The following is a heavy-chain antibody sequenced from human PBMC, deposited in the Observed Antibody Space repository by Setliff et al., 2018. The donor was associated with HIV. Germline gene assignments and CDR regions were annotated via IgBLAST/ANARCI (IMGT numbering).Heavy chain of an antibody. CDR3: ARPGITMIPRAFDI. V-gene: IGHV5-10-1*04. J-gene: IGHJ3*02. CDR2: IDPSDSYT. D-gene: IGHD3-22*01. Sequence: PGESLKISCKGSGYIFTSYWITWVRQMPGKGLEWIGKIDPSDSYTNYSPSFQGQVTISADKSISTAYLQWSSLKASDTAMYYCARPGITMIPRAFDIWGQGTMVTVSS. CDR1: GYIFTSYW.